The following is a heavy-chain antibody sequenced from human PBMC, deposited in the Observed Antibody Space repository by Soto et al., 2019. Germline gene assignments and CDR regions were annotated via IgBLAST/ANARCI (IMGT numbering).Heavy chain of an antibody. V-gene: IGHV4-39*01. CDR1: GDSISDSRYY. J-gene: IGHJ4*02. CDR3: ARQFGSGSYYLDY. D-gene: IGHD3-10*01. Sequence: HLQLQESGPELVKPSETLSLICNVSGDSISDSRYYWAWIRQPPGEGLEWIGSIFYSGNTYYKPSLKSLVTISIDMSKNQFALKLNSVTAADTALYFCARQFGSGSYYLDYWGQGTLVTLSS. CDR2: IFYSGNT.